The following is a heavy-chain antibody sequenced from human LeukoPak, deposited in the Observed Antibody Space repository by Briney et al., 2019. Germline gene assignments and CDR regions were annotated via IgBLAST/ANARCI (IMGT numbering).Heavy chain of an antibody. V-gene: IGHV3-23*01. CDR1: GFTFSSNG. Sequence: PGGSLRLFCAASGFTFSSNGMTWVRQAPGKGLEWVSTISDSGGGAYYADSVKGRFTISRDSSRSTLYLQMHSLRAEDTAVYYCAKDRPYISSWYGCSTPWGQGTLVTVSS. J-gene: IGHJ5*02. D-gene: IGHD6-13*01. CDR3: AKDRPYISSWYGCSTP. CDR2: ISDSGGGA.